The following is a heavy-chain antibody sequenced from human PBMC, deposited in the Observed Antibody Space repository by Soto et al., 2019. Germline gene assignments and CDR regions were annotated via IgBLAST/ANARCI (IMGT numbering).Heavy chain of an antibody. D-gene: IGHD5-12*01. CDR3: ARGPLEYSGYDSAFDI. Sequence: ASVKVSCKASGYTFTSYDINWVRQATGQGLEWMGWMNPSSGNTGYAQKFQGRVTMTRNTSISTAYMELSSLRSEDTAVYYCARGPLEYSGYDSAFDIWGQGTMVTVSS. CDR2: MNPSSGNT. J-gene: IGHJ3*02. CDR1: GYTFTSYD. V-gene: IGHV1-8*01.